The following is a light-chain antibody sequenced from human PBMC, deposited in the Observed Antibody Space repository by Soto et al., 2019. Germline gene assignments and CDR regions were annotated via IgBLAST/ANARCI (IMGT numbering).Light chain of an antibody. CDR3: QQYNNWPPA. CDR1: QSVISH. Sequence: ETVLTQSPATLSVSPGARVTLSCRASQSVISHLAWYQQKPGQAPRLLIYATSTRATGIPARFSGSGSGTQFTLTISSLQSEDFAVYYCQQYNNWPPAFGQGTKVDIK. V-gene: IGKV3-15*01. J-gene: IGKJ1*01. CDR2: ATS.